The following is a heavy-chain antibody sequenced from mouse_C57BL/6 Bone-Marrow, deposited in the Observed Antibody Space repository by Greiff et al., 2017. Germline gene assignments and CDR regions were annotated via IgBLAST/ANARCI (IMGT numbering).Heavy chain of an antibody. V-gene: IGHV5-2*01. CDR2: INSDGGST. CDR1: EYEFPSHD. Sequence: EVMLVESGGGLVQPGESLKLSCESNEYEFPSHDMSWVRKTPEKRLELVAAINSDGGSTYYPDTMERRFTISSANTKKTLYLQMSSLRSEDTALYYCARHVRWLLDYYAMDYWGQGTSVTVSS. D-gene: IGHD2-3*01. J-gene: IGHJ4*01. CDR3: ARHVRWLLDYYAMDY.